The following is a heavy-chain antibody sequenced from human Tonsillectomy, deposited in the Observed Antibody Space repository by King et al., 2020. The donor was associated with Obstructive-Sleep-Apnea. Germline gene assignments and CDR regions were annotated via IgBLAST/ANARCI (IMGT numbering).Heavy chain of an antibody. Sequence: QLVQSGAEVKKPGASVKVSCKASGYTFISYAISWVRQAPGQGLEWMGWISVYNGNTNYAQKFQGRVTMTTDTSTSTAYLELRSLRSDDTAMYYCASDGAPTVAGTGGYNWFDPWGQGTLVTVSS. CDR2: ISVYNGNT. CDR3: ASDGAPTVAGTGGYNWFDP. J-gene: IGHJ5*02. D-gene: IGHD6-19*01. V-gene: IGHV1-18*04. CDR1: GYTFISYA.